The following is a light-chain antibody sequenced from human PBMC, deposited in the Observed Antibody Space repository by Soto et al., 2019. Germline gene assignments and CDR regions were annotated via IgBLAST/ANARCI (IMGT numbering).Light chain of an antibody. CDR2: DAS. CDR1: QSVSSY. CDR3: QQRSNWPPRVT. J-gene: IGKJ5*01. Sequence: EIVLTQSAATLSLSPGERATLSCRASQSVSSYLAWYQQKPGQAPRLLIYDASNRATGIPARFSGSGSGTDFTLTISSLEPEDFAVDYCQQRSNWPPRVTFGEGTRLEIK. V-gene: IGKV3-11*01.